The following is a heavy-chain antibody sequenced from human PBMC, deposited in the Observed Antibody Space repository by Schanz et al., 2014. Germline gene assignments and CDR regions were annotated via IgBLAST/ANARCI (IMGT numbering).Heavy chain of an antibody. CDR3: ARDKGGLIPFDY. CDR2: IYGGGIT. D-gene: IGHD2-15*01. CDR1: GFTVSSNY. V-gene: IGHV3-66*01. Sequence: EVQLVESGGGLVQPGGSLRLSCAASGFTVSSNYMSWVRQAPGKGLEWVSVIYGGGITYYADSVKGRFTISRDNAKNSLYLQMNSLRAEDTAVYYCARDKGGLIPFDYWGQGTLVAVSS. J-gene: IGHJ4*02.